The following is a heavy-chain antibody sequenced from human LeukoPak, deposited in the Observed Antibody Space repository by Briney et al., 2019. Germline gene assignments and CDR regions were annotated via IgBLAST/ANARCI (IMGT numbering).Heavy chain of an antibody. CDR3: ASSALYYYYYGMDV. Sequence: PGGSLRLSCAASGFTFSSYAISWVRQAPGQGLEWMGGIIPIFGTANYAQKFQGRVTITADESTSTAYMELSSLRSEDTAVYYCASSALYYYYYGMDVWGQGTTVTVSS. CDR2: IIPIFGTA. CDR1: GFTFSSYA. D-gene: IGHD6-25*01. V-gene: IGHV1-69*01. J-gene: IGHJ6*02.